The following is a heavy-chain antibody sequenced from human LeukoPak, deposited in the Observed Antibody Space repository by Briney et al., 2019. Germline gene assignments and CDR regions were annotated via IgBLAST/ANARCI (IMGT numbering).Heavy chain of an antibody. CDR2: FYYNGNT. V-gene: IGHV4-39*01. D-gene: IGHD2-2*02. Sequence: SETLSLTCTVSGGPISSGTYHWGWIRQPPGKGLEWIGSFYYNGNTYYNSSLKSRVTISVDTSKNQFSLKLSSVTAADTAVYYCARGPAAIGRYYYYYGMDVWGQGTTVTVSS. CDR1: GGPISSGTYH. J-gene: IGHJ6*02. CDR3: ARGPAAIGRYYYYYGMDV.